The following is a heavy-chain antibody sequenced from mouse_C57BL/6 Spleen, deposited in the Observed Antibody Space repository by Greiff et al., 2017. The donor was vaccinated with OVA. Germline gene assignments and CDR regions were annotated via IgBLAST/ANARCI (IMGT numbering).Heavy chain of an antibody. CDR3: ARSELGGGPDY. V-gene: IGHV1-80*01. D-gene: IGHD4-1*01. Sequence: QVQLQQSGAELVKPGASVKISCKASGYAFSSYWMNWVKQRPGKGLEWIGQIYPGDGDTNYNGKFKGKATLTADKSSSTAYMQLSSLTSEDSAVYFCARSELGGGPDYWGQGTTLTVSS. J-gene: IGHJ2*01. CDR2: IYPGDGDT. CDR1: GYAFSSYW.